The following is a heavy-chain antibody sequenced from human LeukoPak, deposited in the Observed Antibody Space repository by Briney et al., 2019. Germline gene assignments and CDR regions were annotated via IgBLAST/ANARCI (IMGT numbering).Heavy chain of an antibody. CDR2: ISHSGST. CDR3: AREYSTSSTSFDY. CDR1: GGSFSGHY. D-gene: IGHD6-6*01. V-gene: IGHV4-34*01. Sequence: PSETLSLTCEVYGGSFSGHYWSWIRQPPGKGLEWIGEISHSGSTNYNPSLKSRVTISLATSKNRLSLKLSSVTAADTAVYYCAREYSTSSTSFDYWGQGILVTVSS. J-gene: IGHJ4*02.